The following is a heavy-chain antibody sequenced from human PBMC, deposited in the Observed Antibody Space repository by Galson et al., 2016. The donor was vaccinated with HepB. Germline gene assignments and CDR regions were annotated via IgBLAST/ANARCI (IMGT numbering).Heavy chain of an antibody. CDR1: GFTFDDYG. CDR2: INWNGGTT. CDR3: ARDDLGNGWDV. V-gene: IGHV3-20*04. J-gene: IGHJ6*02. Sequence: SLRLSCAASGFTFDDYGMSWVRQAPGKGLEWVAGINWNGGTTAHIDSVKGRFTISGDNAKNSLYLQMNSLRAEDTALYYCARDDLGNGWDVWGQGTTVTVSS. D-gene: IGHD1-26*01.